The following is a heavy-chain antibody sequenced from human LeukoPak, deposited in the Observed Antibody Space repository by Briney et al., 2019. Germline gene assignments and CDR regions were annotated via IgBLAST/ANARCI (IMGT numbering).Heavy chain of an antibody. J-gene: IGHJ4*02. CDR2: IYYSGST. CDR3: ARWTLAGAGNFDY. Sequence: SETLSLTCTVSGGSISSYYWSWIRQPPGKGLEWIGYIYYSGSTNYNPSLKSRVTISVDTSKNQFSLKLSSVTAADTAVYYCARWTLAGAGNFDYWGQGTLVTVSS. V-gene: IGHV4-59*01. D-gene: IGHD6-19*01. CDR1: GGSISSYY.